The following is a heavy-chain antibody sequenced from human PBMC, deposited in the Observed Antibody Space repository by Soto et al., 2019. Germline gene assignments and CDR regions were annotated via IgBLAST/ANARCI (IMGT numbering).Heavy chain of an antibody. J-gene: IGHJ5*02. CDR1: GGSVSSGNYY. Sequence: SETLSLTCTVSGGSVSSGNYYWTWIRQTPGKGLEWIGHIYNSGTTNYNPTLKSRVSISVDTTKNQVSLKLDSVTAADTAVYYCAREYHPWGQGTLVTVSS. V-gene: IGHV4-61*01. CDR3: AREYHP. CDR2: IYNSGTT. D-gene: IGHD2-2*02.